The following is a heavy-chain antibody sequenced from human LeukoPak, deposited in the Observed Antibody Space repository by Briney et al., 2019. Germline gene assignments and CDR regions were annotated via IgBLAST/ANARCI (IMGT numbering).Heavy chain of an antibody. D-gene: IGHD5-18*01. CDR1: GFTFSNYG. V-gene: IGHV3-30*02. J-gene: IGHJ4*02. Sequence: GGSLRLSCAASGFTFSNYGMHWVRQAPGKGLEWVAFIRYDGSNKYYADSVKGRFTISRDNSKNTLYLQMNRLRAKDTAVYYCAKRKGETAMVYFDYWGQGTLVTVSS. CDR3: AKRKGETAMVYFDY. CDR2: IRYDGSNK.